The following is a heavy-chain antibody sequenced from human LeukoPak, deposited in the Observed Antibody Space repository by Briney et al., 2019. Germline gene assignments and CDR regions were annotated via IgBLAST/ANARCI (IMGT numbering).Heavy chain of an antibody. CDR1: GGSISSYY. CDR3: ARGWGYFDY. V-gene: IGHV4-59*08. CDR2: IYYSGST. J-gene: IGHJ4*02. D-gene: IGHD3-16*01. Sequence: SETLSLTCTVSGGSISSYYWSWIRQPPGRGLEWIGYIYYSGSTNYNPSLKSRVTISVDTSKNQFSLKLSSVTAADTAVYYCARGWGYFDYWGQGTLVTVSS.